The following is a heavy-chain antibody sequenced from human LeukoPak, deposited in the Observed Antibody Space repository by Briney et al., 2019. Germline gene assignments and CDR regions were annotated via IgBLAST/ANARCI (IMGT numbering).Heavy chain of an antibody. CDR1: GYTFTGYY. J-gene: IGHJ4*02. V-gene: IGHV1-2*02. CDR2: INPNSGGT. Sequence: ASVKVSCKASGYTFTGYYMHWVRQAPGQGLEWMGWINPNSGGTNYAQKFQGRVTITRNTSISTAYMELSSLRSEDTAVYYCARGSLLRFLEWLPRDTYYFDYWGQGTLVTVSS. CDR3: ARGSLLRFLEWLPRDTYYFDY. D-gene: IGHD3-3*01.